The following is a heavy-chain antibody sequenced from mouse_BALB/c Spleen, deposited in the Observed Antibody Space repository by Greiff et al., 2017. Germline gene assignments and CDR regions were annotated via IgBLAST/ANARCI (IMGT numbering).Heavy chain of an antibody. J-gene: IGHJ4*01. V-gene: IGHV1S81*02. CDR1: GYTFTSYY. Sequence: VQLQQSGAELVKPGASVKLSCKASGYTFTSYYMYWVKQRPGQGLEWIGEINPSNGGTNFNEKFKSKATLTVDKSSSTAYMQLSSLTSEDSAVYYCTRDGDYDYDGAMDYWGQGTSVTFSS. CDR3: TRDGDYDYDGAMDY. D-gene: IGHD2-4*01. CDR2: INPSNGGT.